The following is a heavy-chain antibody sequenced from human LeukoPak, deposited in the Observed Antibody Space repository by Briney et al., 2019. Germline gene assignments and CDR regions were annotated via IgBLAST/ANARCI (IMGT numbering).Heavy chain of an antibody. J-gene: IGHJ4*02. Sequence: GGSLRLSCAASGFTFSGYAMHWVRQAPGKGLEWVAVISYDGSNKYYADSVKGRFTISRDNSKNTLYLQMNSLRAEDTAVYYCARAFGGRGYNWNYGDYWGQGTLVTVSS. D-gene: IGHD1-7*01. CDR1: GFTFSGYA. V-gene: IGHV3-30-3*01. CDR3: ARAFGGRGYNWNYGDY. CDR2: ISYDGSNK.